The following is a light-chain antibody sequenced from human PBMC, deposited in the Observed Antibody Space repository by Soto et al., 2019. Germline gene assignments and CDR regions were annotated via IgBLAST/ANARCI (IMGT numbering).Light chain of an antibody. Sequence: QSVLTQPPSVSGAPGQRVTISCTGSSSNIGAGYVVHWYQHLPGTAPNLLIYDNTNRPSGVPDRFSGSKSGTSAFLAITGLQAEDEADYYCQSYDRSLSDYVFGSGTKLTVL. J-gene: IGLJ1*01. CDR1: SSNIGAGYV. CDR3: QSYDRSLSDYV. V-gene: IGLV1-40*01. CDR2: DNT.